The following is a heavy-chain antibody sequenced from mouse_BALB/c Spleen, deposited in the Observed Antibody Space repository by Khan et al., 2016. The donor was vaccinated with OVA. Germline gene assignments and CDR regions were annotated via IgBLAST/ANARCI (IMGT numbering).Heavy chain of an antibody. J-gene: IGHJ4*01. CDR1: GFSLTSYC. CDR3: AKGRGYYAVDY. D-gene: IGHD6-1*01. Sequence: QVQLQQSGPGLVAPSQSLSITCTVSGFSLTSYCVSWVLQPPGKGLEWLGVIWGDGNTNFHSALRSRLSISKDNSKSQVFLKLNSLQTDDTATYYCAKGRGYYAVDYWGQGTSGTVSS. CDR2: IWGDGNT. V-gene: IGHV2-3*01.